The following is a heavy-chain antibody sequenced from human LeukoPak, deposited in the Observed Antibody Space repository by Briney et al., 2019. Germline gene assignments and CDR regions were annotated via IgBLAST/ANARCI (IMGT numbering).Heavy chain of an antibody. D-gene: IGHD1-26*01. V-gene: IGHV3-74*01. CDR2: INSDGSST. Sequence: GGSLRLSCAASGFTFSSYWMHWVRQAPGKGLVWVSRINSDGSSTNYADSVKGRFTISRDNAKNSLYLQMNSLGPEDTAVYYCARDPYSGNYGNYYYYMDVWGKGTTVTISS. CDR3: ARDPYSGNYGNYYYYMDV. J-gene: IGHJ6*03. CDR1: GFTFSSYW.